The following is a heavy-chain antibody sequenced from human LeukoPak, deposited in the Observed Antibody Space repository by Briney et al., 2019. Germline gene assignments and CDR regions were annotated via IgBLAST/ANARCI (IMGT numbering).Heavy chain of an antibody. CDR1: GFTFSSYA. V-gene: IGHV3-23*01. D-gene: IGHD4-17*01. CDR2: ISGSGDST. J-gene: IGHJ5*01. Sequence: PGGSLRLSCAASGFTFSSYAMSWVRQAPGKGLEWVSAISGSGDSTYSTDSVKGRFTISRDNSKNTLYLQMNSLRVDDTAIYYCARGSHGEHDSWGQGTLVTVSS. CDR3: ARGSHGEHDS.